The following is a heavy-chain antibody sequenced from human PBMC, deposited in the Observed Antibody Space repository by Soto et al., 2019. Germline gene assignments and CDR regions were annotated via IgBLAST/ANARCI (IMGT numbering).Heavy chain of an antibody. CDR2: ISYDGSNK. CDR1: GFTFSSYA. Sequence: GGSLRLSCAASGFTFSSYAMHWVRQAPGKGLEWVAVISYDGSNKYYADSVKGRFTISRDNSKNTLYLQMNSLRAEDTAVYYCAREVRQQLVQRINYYYYGMDVWGQGTTVTGSS. CDR3: AREVRQQLVQRINYYYYGMDV. V-gene: IGHV3-30-3*01. D-gene: IGHD6-13*01. J-gene: IGHJ6*02.